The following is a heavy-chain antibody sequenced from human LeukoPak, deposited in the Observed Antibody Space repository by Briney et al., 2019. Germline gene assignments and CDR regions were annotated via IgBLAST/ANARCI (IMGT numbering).Heavy chain of an antibody. J-gene: IGHJ3*02. CDR3: ARRPIRVVVAAQYAFGI. V-gene: IGHV1-8*01. CDR2: MNPNSGNT. CDR1: GYTFTSYD. Sequence: ASVKVSCKASGYTFTSYDINWVRQATGQGLEWMGWMNPNSGNTGYAQKFQGRVTMTRNTSISTAYMELSSLRSEDTAVYYCARRPIRVVVAAQYAFGIWGQGTMVTVSS. D-gene: IGHD2-15*01.